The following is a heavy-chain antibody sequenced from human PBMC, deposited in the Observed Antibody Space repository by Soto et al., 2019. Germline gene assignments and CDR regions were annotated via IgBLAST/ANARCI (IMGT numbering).Heavy chain of an antibody. V-gene: IGHV5-51*03. Sequence: GESLKISCQSSGYTFSNFWIGWVRQLPGKGLEWMGIIYPGDHETRYSPSFHGKVTISADRSINTAYLHWNSLEAADTAVYYCARDDYGGNSPYWGQGTLVTVSS. CDR3: ARDDYGGNSPY. CDR1: GYTFSNFW. J-gene: IGHJ4*02. D-gene: IGHD4-17*01. CDR2: IYPGDHET.